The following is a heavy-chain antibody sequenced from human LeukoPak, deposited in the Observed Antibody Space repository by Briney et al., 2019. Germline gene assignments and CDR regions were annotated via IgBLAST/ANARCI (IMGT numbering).Heavy chain of an antibody. Sequence: SETLSLTCTVSGGSISSSPYYWGWICQTPGKGLEWIGSMHYSGTTYYNPSLKSRVTISVDTSKNQFSLRLISVTAADTAVYYCARNDRGRPADYWGQGILVTVSS. CDR1: GGSISSSPYY. CDR3: ARNDRGRPADY. J-gene: IGHJ4*02. D-gene: IGHD1-26*01. V-gene: IGHV4-39*01. CDR2: MHYSGTT.